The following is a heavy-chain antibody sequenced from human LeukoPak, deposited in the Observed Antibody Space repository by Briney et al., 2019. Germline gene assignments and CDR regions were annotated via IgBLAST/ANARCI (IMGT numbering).Heavy chain of an antibody. CDR1: GFTFASHA. CDR3: ARDLTTTMVRGVILPFDY. CDR2: ISSSSSTI. V-gene: IGHV3-48*01. J-gene: IGHJ4*02. Sequence: GGSLRLSCEASGFTFASHAMNWVRQAPGKGLEWVSYISSSSSTIYYADSVKGRFTISRDNAKNSLYLQMNSLRAEDTAVYYCARDLTTTMVRGVILPFDYWGQGTLVTVSS. D-gene: IGHD3-10*01.